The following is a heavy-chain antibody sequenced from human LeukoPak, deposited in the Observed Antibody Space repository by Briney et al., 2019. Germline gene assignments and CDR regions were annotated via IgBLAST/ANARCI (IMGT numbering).Heavy chain of an antibody. CDR1: GGTFSSYA. V-gene: IGHV1-69*05. Sequence: ASVKVSCKASGGTFSSYAISWVRQAPGQGLEWMGRIIPIFGTANYAQKFQGRVTITTDESTSTAYMELSSLRSEGTAVYYCARGPPHDYSNYWFDPWGQGTLVTVSS. CDR2: IIPIFGTA. CDR3: ARGPPHDYSNYWFDP. D-gene: IGHD4-11*01. J-gene: IGHJ5*02.